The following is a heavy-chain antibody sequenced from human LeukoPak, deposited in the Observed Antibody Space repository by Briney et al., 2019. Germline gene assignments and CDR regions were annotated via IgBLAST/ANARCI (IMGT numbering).Heavy chain of an antibody. Sequence: SVKVSCKASGGTFSSYTISWVRQAPGQGLEWMGRIIPILGIANYAQKFQGRVTITADKSTSTAYMELSSLRSEDTAVYYGAGLVGIQYSDYWGQGTLVTVSS. CDR3: AGLVGIQYSDY. CDR2: IIPILGIA. D-gene: IGHD4-11*01. CDR1: GGTFSSYT. V-gene: IGHV1-69*02. J-gene: IGHJ4*02.